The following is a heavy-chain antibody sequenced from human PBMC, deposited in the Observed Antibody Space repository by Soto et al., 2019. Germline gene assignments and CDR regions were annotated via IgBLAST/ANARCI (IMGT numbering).Heavy chain of an antibody. D-gene: IGHD6-19*01. J-gene: IGHJ6*02. CDR3: AKGGSGWYLWESYGMDV. V-gene: IGHV3-23*01. Sequence: QSGGSLRLSCAASGFTFSSYAMSWVRQAPGKGLEWVSAISGSGGSTYYADSVKGRFTISRDNSKNTLYLQMNSLRAEDTAVYYCAKGGSGWYLWESYGMDVWGQGTTVTVSS. CDR1: GFTFSSYA. CDR2: ISGSGGST.